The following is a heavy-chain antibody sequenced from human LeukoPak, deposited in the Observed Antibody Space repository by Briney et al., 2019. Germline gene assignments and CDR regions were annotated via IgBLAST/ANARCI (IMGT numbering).Heavy chain of an antibody. CDR1: GGSVSSGTYY. J-gene: IGHJ4*02. Sequence: SETLSLTCTVSGGSVSSGTYYWSWIRQPPGKGLEWIGYIYYSGSTNYNPSLKSRVTISIDTSKNQFSLKLSSVTAADTAVYYCARDRVRGNANPYFDYWGQGTLVTVSS. D-gene: IGHD1-1*01. CDR3: ARDRVRGNANPYFDY. CDR2: IYYSGST. V-gene: IGHV4-61*01.